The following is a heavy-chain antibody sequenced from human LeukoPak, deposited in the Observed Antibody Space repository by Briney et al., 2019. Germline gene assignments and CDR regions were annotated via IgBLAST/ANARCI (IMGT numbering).Heavy chain of an antibody. V-gene: IGHV4-4*07. J-gene: IGHJ6*03. CDR3: AREYNGGSWGYYYYYMDV. D-gene: IGHD3-16*01. Sequence: PSETLSLTCTVSVGSISSYYWSWIRQPAAKGLEWIGRIYTSGSTNYNPSLKSRVTMSVDTSKNQFSLKLSSVTAADTAVYYCAREYNGGSWGYYYYYMDVWGKGTTVTISS. CDR2: IYTSGST. CDR1: VGSISSYY.